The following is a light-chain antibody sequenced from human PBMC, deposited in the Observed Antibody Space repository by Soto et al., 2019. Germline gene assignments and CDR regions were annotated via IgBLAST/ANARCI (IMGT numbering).Light chain of an antibody. CDR3: QQRSNWPLT. CDR2: EAS. CDR1: QSVSSY. J-gene: IGKJ4*01. Sequence: EIVLTQSPATLSLSPGERATLSCRASQSVSSYLAWYQQKPGQAPRLLIYEASNRATGIPARFSGSGSGTDFTLTISSLEPEDFALYYCQQRSNWPLTFGGGTKV. V-gene: IGKV3-11*01.